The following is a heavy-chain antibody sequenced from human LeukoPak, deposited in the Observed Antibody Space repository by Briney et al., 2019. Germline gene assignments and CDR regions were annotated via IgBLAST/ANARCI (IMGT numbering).Heavy chain of an antibody. CDR3: TTVYSYGALGH. D-gene: IGHD5-18*01. CDR1: GFTFSNAW. V-gene: IGHV3-15*01. Sequence: GGSLRLSCAASGFTFSNAWMTWVRQAPGKGLEWVGLIKSKANGGTTDYAAPVKGRFTISRDDSKNTQSLQMNSLKTEDTGVYYCTTVYSYGALGHWGQGTLVTVSS. CDR2: IKSKANGGTT. J-gene: IGHJ4*02.